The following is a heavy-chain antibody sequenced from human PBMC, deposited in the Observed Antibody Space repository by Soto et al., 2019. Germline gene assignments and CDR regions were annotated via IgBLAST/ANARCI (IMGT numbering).Heavy chain of an antibody. CDR1: GGSISSSSYY. CDR2: IYYSGST. V-gene: IGHV4-39*07. J-gene: IGHJ6*02. Sequence: SETLSLTCTVSGGSISSSSYYWGWIRQPPGKGLEWIGSIYYSGSTYYNPSLKSRVTISVDTSKNQFSLKLSSVTAADTAVYYCARGRGTSRRYFDRGYYYYGMDVWGQGTTVT. D-gene: IGHD3-9*01. CDR3: ARGRGTSRRYFDRGYYYYGMDV.